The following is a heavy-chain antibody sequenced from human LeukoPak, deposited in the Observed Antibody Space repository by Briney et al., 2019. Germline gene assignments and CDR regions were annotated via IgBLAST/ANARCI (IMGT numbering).Heavy chain of an antibody. J-gene: IGHJ3*01. CDR2: IYPDDSDT. V-gene: IGHV5-51*01. CDR1: GYKFNAYS. Sequence: GESLKISCKGSGYKFNAYSIACVRHMPRQGREWMGFIYPDDSDTRYSPSFQGQVTISADKSVGIAYLQWSSLKASDTAMYYCARPNITSYYDSRGYDAFDVWGQGTMVIVSS. CDR3: ARPNITSYYDSRGYDAFDV. D-gene: IGHD3-22*01.